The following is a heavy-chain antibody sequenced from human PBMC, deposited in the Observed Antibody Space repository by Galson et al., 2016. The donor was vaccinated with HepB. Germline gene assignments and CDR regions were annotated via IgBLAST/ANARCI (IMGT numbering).Heavy chain of an antibody. V-gene: IGHV3-21*01. CDR2: ISISSNFI. J-gene: IGHJ4*02. CDR3: AKDSILDD. Sequence: SLRLSCAASGFTFSHYTMNWVRQPPGKGLEWVSSISISSNFIHYADSVKGRFTISRDNAKHSLFLQMSSLRAEDTAIYYCAKDSILDDWGQGILVTVSS. CDR1: GFTFSHYT. D-gene: IGHD3-3*01.